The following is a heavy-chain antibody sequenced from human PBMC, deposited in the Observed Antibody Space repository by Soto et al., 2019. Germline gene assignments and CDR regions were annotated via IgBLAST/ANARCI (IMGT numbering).Heavy chain of an antibody. CDR3: ARDQNYYYYGMDV. J-gene: IGHJ6*02. V-gene: IGHV1-69*13. Sequence: GASVKVSCKASGGTFSSYAISWVRQAPGQGLEWMGVIIPIFGTANYAQKFQGRVTITADESTSTAYMELSSLRSEDTAVYYCARDQNYYYYGMDVWGQGTTVTVSS. CDR1: GGTFSSYA. CDR2: IIPIFGTA.